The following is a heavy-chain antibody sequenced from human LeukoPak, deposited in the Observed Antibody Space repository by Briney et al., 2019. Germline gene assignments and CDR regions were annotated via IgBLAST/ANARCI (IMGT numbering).Heavy chain of an antibody. CDR2: IWYDGSDK. Sequence: LAGRSLRLSCAASGFTFSSYGMHWVRQAPGKGLEWVAVIWYDGSDKYYADSVKGRFTISKDNSKNTLYLQMNSLRAEDTAVYYCAKDKDYGYYMDVWGKGTTVTVSS. D-gene: IGHD3-16*01. J-gene: IGHJ6*03. CDR3: AKDKDYGYYMDV. CDR1: GFTFSSYG. V-gene: IGHV3-33*06.